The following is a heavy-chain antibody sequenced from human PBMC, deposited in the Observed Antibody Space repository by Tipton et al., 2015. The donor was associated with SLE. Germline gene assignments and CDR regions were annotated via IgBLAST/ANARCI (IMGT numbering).Heavy chain of an antibody. Sequence: TLSLTCTVSGDSINSYYWSWIRQPPGKGLEWIGYIGHSGSTNYNPSLNSRVTMSRDTSKNQFSLKLTSVTAADTAVYYCARQLGWGDPFAFDYWGQGTLVTVSP. V-gene: IGHV4-59*08. CDR2: IGHSGST. CDR3: ARQLGWGDPFAFDY. D-gene: IGHD2-21*02. CDR1: GDSINSYY. J-gene: IGHJ4*02.